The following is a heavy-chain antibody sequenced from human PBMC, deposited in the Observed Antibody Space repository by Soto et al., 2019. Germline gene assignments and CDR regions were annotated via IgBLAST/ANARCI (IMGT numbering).Heavy chain of an antibody. CDR1: GGTFSSYA. Sequence: ASVKVSCKASGGTFSSYAISWVRQAPGQGLEWMGGIIPIFGTANYAQKFQGRVTITADESTSTAYMELSSLRSEDTAVYYCARDSLGFRNDVYGMDVWGQGTTVTVSS. CDR3: ARDSLGFRNDVYGMDV. CDR2: IIPIFGTA. V-gene: IGHV1-69*13. J-gene: IGHJ6*02. D-gene: IGHD1-1*01.